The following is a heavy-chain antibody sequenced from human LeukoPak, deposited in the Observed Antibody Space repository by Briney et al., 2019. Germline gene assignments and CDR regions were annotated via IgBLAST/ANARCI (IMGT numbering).Heavy chain of an antibody. CDR1: GFTVSGNY. Sequence: GGSLRLSCAASGFTVSGNYMSWVRQAPGKGLEWVSVIYSGGTTYYADSVKGRFTISRDNSKNTLYLQMNSLRAEDTAVYYCARGEDTAMITGGYNWFDPWGQGTLVTVSS. CDR3: ARGEDTAMITGGYNWFDP. CDR2: IYSGGTT. J-gene: IGHJ5*02. D-gene: IGHD5-18*01. V-gene: IGHV3-53*01.